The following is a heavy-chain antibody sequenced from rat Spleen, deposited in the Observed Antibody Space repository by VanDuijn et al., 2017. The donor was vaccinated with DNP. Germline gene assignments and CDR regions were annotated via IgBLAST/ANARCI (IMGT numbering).Heavy chain of an antibody. J-gene: IGHJ1*01. D-gene: IGHD5-1*01. CDR3: TTAELTGKV. CDR1: GFTFSYYG. Sequence: EVQLVESGGGLVQPGRSMKLSCAASGFTFSYYGMAWVRQAPKKGLEWVASITNSGGSTYYPDSVKGGFTISRDNAENTVYLQMNSLRSEDTATYYCTTAELTGKVWGPGTMVTVSS. CDR2: ITNSGGST. V-gene: IGHV5S13*01.